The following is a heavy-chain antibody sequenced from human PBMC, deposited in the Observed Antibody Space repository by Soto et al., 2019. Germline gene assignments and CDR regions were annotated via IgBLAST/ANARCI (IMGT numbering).Heavy chain of an antibody. J-gene: IGHJ5*02. D-gene: IGHD2-15*01. CDR2: ICGGGGSGGST. CDR3: GKQSGGSCYSNTDS. Sequence: GGSLRLSCSASGFTFSSYAMNWVRQAPGKGLEWVSVICGGGGSGGSTYYADSVKGRFTISRDDSKNTLYLQMDSLRADDTAIYYCGKQSGGSCYSNTDSWGQGTLVTVSS. V-gene: IGHV3-23*01. CDR1: GFTFSSYA.